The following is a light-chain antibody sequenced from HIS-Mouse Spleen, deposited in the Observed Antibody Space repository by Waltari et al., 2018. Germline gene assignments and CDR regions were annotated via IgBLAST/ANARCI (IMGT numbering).Light chain of an antibody. CDR3: QVWDSSSDHWV. J-gene: IGLJ3*02. CDR2: EDS. Sequence: SYVLTQPPSESAAPGQPATLTCGRNNIGTERVLWYLHKPGQAPVLVVYEDSDRPSGIPERFSGSNSGNTATLTISRVEAGDEADYYCQVWDSSSDHWVFGGGTKLTVL. V-gene: IGLV3-21*02. CDR1: NIGTER.